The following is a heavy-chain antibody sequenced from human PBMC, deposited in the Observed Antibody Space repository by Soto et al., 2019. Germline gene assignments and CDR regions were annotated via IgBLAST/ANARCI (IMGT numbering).Heavy chain of an antibody. CDR2: MNPNSGGS. CDR3: ARVRHLTAPSEAFDL. D-gene: IGHD3-9*01. J-gene: IGHJ3*01. Sequence: QVHLVQSGAEVKKPGASVKVSCMASGYNFIAQNIHWVRQAPGLGLEWMGKMNPNSGGSDYAQEFLGRVTVTRDTSISPAYMELTSLNSADTAVYYCARVRHLTAPSEAFDLWGPGTRVIVSS. CDR1: GYNFIAQN. V-gene: IGHV1-2*02.